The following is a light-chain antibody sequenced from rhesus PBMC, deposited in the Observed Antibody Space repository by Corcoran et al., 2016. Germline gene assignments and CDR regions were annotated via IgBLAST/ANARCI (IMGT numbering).Light chain of an antibody. CDR1: QSVSSS. V-gene: IGKV3-42*03. CDR3: QQYSHWPLA. Sequence: EIVMTQSPATLSLSPGERATLSCRASQSVSSSLAWYQQKPGQAPRLLIHGASRRATGIPDRFRGSGSGTEFTLTISSLEPEDFAVYYCQQYSHWPLAFGGGTKVEIE. J-gene: IGKJ4*01. CDR2: GAS.